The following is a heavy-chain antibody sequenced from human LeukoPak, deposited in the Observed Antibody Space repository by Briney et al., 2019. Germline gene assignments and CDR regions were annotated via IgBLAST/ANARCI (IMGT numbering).Heavy chain of an antibody. CDR1: GFTFTTYR. D-gene: IGHD4-11*01. J-gene: IGHJ6*03. CDR2: IKQDGSEK. Sequence: GGSLRLSCAASGFTFTTYRMSWVRQAPGKGLEWVANIKQDGSEKHYVDSVKGRFTISRDNAKNSLYLQMSSLRAEDTAVYYCTRVEETATTAAIIRKYSYYYYYMDVWGKGNTVTVSS. V-gene: IGHV3-7*01. CDR3: TRVEETATTAAIIRKYSYYYYYMDV.